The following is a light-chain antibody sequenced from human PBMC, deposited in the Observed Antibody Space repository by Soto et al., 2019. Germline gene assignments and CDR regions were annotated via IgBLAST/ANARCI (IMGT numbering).Light chain of an antibody. Sequence: SALPQPPSASGSPGQPVTISCPGTSSGFGGYNYVSWYQQHPGKAPKLIIYGVSHRPSGVSTRFSASRSAYTASLTISGLQAEDEADYYCSSYTSSSTLHVFGTGTKVTVL. CDR2: GVS. V-gene: IGLV2-14*01. CDR1: SSGFGGYNY. CDR3: SSYTSSSTLHV. J-gene: IGLJ1*01.